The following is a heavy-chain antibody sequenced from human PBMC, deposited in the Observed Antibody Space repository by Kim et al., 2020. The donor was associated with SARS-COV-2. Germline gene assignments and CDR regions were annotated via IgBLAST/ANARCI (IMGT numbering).Heavy chain of an antibody. D-gene: IGHD3-22*01. Sequence: SETLSLTCTVSGGSISSGGYYWSWIRQHPGKGLEWIGYIYYSGSTYYNPSLKSRVTISVDTSKNQFSLKLSSVTAADTAVYYCARAGITMIVVVSPFDIWGQGTMVTVSS. CDR2: IYYSGST. J-gene: IGHJ3*02. V-gene: IGHV4-31*03. CDR3: ARAGITMIVVVSPFDI. CDR1: GGSISSGGYY.